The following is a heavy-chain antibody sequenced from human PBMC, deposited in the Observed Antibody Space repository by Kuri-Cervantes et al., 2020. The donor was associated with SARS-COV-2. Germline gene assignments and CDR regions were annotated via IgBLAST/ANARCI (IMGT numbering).Heavy chain of an antibody. CDR2: IYSDGST. CDR1: GFTVSSNH. CDR3: AGDGAYPYCGGDCYPDY. Sequence: SLKTSCAASGFTVSSNHMSWVRQAPGKGLGWVSVIYSDGSTYYADSVKGRFTISRDNSKNTLYLQMNNLRAEDTAVYYCAGDGAYPYCGGDCYPDYWGQGTLVTVSS. D-gene: IGHD2-21*01. V-gene: IGHV3-66*02. J-gene: IGHJ4*02.